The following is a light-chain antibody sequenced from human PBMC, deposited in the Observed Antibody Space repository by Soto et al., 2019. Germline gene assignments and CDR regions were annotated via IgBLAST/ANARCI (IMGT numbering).Light chain of an antibody. V-gene: IGKV1-39*01. CDR1: QSIAFS. J-gene: IGKJ2*01. Sequence: DIQMTQSPTSLSASVGDRVSITCRASQSIAFSLNWYQQHPGKAPKLLIYATSTLQGGVPSRFSGSGSETEFTLAISNLQPEDFATYFCQQGSTSPYTFGPGTKVEI. CDR3: QQGSTSPYT. CDR2: ATS.